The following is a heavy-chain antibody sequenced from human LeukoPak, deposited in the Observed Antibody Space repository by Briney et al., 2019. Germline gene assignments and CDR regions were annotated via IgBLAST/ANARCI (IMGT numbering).Heavy chain of an antibody. CDR1: GFTFSSYW. Sequence: PGGSLRLSCTASGFTFSSYWMSWVRQAPGKGLEWVASIRQVGNEKFYVDAVKGRFTISRDNTKNSVSLQMNSLRAEDTAVYYCERKRYYDSSGYSNWGQGTLVTVSS. J-gene: IGHJ4*02. D-gene: IGHD3-22*01. CDR3: ERKRYYDSSGYSN. V-gene: IGHV3-7*01. CDR2: IRQVGNEK.